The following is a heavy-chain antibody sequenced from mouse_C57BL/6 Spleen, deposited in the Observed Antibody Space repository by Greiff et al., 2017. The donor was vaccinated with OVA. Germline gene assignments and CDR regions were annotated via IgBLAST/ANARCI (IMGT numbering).Heavy chain of an antibody. J-gene: IGHJ2*01. CDR1: GFTFSDYG. D-gene: IGHD3-2*02. CDR3: ASQAGAGKGNVEC. V-gene: IGHV5-17*01. CDR2: ISSGSSTI. Sequence: EVKLLESGGGLVKPGGSLKLSCAASGFTFSDYGMHWVRQAPEKGLEWVAYISSGSSTIYYADTVKGRFTISRDNAKNTLFLQMTSLRSEDTAMYDCASQAGAGKGNVECWGQGTTLTVSS.